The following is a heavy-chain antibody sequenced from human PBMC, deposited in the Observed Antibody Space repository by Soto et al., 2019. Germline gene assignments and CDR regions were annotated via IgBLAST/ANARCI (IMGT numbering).Heavy chain of an antibody. CDR2: IYPRDSDT. Sequence: EVQLVQSGAEVKNLGESLKISCKASGFDFTSYWIGWVRQLPGKGLGWMGIIYPRDSDTRYSPSLQGQVTISVDKSISTAYLQWSSLKASDTGMYYCVRPLVSPSNIVDYWGQGTLVTVSS. V-gene: IGHV5-51*03. CDR3: VRPLVSPSNIVDY. CDR1: GFDFTSYW. J-gene: IGHJ4*02. D-gene: IGHD2-21*01.